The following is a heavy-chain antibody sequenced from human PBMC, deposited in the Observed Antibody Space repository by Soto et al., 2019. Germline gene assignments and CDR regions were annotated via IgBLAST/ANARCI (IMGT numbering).Heavy chain of an antibody. CDR3: TSTLCSSTSCSDC. CDR2: IRSKANSFAT. Sequence: EVQLVESGGGLVQPGGSLKLSCAASGFTFSGSAMHWVRQASGKGLEWVGRIRSKANSFATAYAASVTGRFTISRDDSKNTAYLQMNSLKAEDTAVYYCTSTLCSSTSCSDCWGQGTLVTVSS. J-gene: IGHJ4*02. D-gene: IGHD2-2*01. V-gene: IGHV3-73*02. CDR1: GFTFSGSA.